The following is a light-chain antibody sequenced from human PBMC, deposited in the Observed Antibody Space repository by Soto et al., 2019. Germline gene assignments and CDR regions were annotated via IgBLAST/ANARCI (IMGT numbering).Light chain of an antibody. V-gene: IGKV3-15*01. CDR2: GAS. Sequence: EIVMTQSPATLSVSTGERATLSCRASQSVNNNLAWYQQKPGQAPRLLIYGASARATGIPARFSGSGSGTEFTLTISSLQSEDFAVYYCQQYNNWPLTFGGGTKGEIK. CDR1: QSVNNN. J-gene: IGKJ4*01. CDR3: QQYNNWPLT.